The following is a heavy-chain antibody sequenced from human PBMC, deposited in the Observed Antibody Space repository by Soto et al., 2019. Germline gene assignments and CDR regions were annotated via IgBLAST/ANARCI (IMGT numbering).Heavy chain of an antibody. V-gene: IGHV3-23*01. CDR3: ARIRGYWYGLDV. CDR1: GFTLSTYG. Sequence: GSLRLSCAGSGFTLSTYGMTWVRQAPGKGLEWVSAITGTGGNTYYVDSVKGRFTSSRDNSKNMLYLQMNSVRVEDTAVYYCARIRGYWYGLDVWGQGTTVTVSS. CDR2: ITGTGGNT. J-gene: IGHJ6*02.